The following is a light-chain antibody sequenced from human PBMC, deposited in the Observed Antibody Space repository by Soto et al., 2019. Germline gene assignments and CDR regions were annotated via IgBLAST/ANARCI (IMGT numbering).Light chain of an antibody. Sequence: QSALTQPASVSGSPGQSITISCTGTSNDIGTHNLVSWYQLHPGEAPRLIIYEDTRRPSGISNRFSGSKSGNTASLTISGLQAEDEADYFCSSYASSDAYVFGGGTKLTVL. CDR3: SSYASSDAYV. J-gene: IGLJ1*01. V-gene: IGLV2-23*01. CDR2: EDT. CDR1: SNDIGTHNL.